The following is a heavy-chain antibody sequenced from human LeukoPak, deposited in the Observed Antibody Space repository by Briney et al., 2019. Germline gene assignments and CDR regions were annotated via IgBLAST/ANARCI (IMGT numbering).Heavy chain of an antibody. V-gene: IGHV3-21*01. CDR1: GFTFSSYS. D-gene: IGHD2-21*02. CDR3: ARDTSSRGGDSAIGDY. J-gene: IGHJ4*02. Sequence: GGSLRLSCAASGFTFSSYSMNWVRQAPGKGLEWVSSISSSNSYMYYADSVKGRFTISRDNAKNSLYLQMNSLRAEDTAVYYCARDTSSRGGDSAIGDYWGQGTLVTVSS. CDR2: ISSSNSYM.